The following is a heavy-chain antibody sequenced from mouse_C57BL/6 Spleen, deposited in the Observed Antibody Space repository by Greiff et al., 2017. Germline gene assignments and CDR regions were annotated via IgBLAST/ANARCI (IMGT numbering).Heavy chain of an antibody. V-gene: IGHV5-4*01. Sequence: EVQGVESGGGLVKPGGSLKLSCAASGFTFSSYAMSWVRQTPEKRLEWVATISDGGSYTYYPDNVKGRFTISRDNAKNNLYLQMSHLKSEDTAMYYCARGEIAWFAYWGQGTLVTVSA. CDR2: ISDGGSYT. CDR3: ARGEIAWFAY. CDR1: GFTFSSYA. J-gene: IGHJ3*01.